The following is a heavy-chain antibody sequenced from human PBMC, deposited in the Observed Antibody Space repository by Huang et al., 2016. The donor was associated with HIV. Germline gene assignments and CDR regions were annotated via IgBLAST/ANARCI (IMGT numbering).Heavy chain of an antibody. Sequence: QVQLVESGGGVVQPGGSLRLSCAASGFTFSSYGMHWVRQAPGKGLEWVAFIRYDGSNKDYADSVKGRFTISRDNSKNTLYLQMNSLRAEDTALYYCAKSGDDFWSGYPVGYWGQGTLVTVSS. J-gene: IGHJ4*02. D-gene: IGHD3-3*01. CDR2: IRYDGSNK. CDR1: GFTFSSYG. V-gene: IGHV3-30*02. CDR3: AKSGDDFWSGYPVGY.